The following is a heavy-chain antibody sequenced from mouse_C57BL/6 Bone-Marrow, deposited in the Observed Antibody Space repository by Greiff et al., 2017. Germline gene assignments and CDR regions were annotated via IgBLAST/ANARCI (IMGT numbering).Heavy chain of an antibody. J-gene: IGHJ2*01. CDR1: GYTFTSYW. V-gene: IGHV1-52*01. CDR3: ARFRYYYGSSL. CDR2: IDPSDSET. D-gene: IGHD1-1*01. Sequence: QVQLQQPGAELVRPGSSVKLSCKASGYTFTSYWMHWVKQRPIQGLEWIGNIDPSDSETHYNQKFKDKATLTVYKSSSTAYMQLSSLTSEASAVYYCARFRYYYGSSLWGQGTTLTVSS.